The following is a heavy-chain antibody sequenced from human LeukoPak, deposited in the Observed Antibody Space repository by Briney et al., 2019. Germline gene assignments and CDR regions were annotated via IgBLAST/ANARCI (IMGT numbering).Heavy chain of an antibody. D-gene: IGHD2-2*01. CDR3: AKGCCCFAL. V-gene: IGHV3-23*01. Sequence: PGGSLRLSCAVSGVTFSSIAMSWVRQAPGKGLEWVSSISDEGTVTYYADSVKGRFTISRDNSKNTLNLQMNSLRVEDTAVYYCAKGCCCFALWGQGTVVSFSS. CDR2: ISDEGTVT. CDR1: GVTFSSIA. J-gene: IGHJ1*01.